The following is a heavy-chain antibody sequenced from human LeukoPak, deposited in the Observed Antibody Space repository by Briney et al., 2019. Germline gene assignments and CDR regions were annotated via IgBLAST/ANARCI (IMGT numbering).Heavy chain of an antibody. Sequence: GASVKVSCKSSGYTFTSYGISWVRQAPGQGLEWMGWISPYKGNTDYAQKFQGRVSVTTDTSTSTAYMELRSLRSEDTAVYYCARITESRDGYNSDYWGQGTLVTVSS. V-gene: IGHV1-18*01. CDR1: GYTFTSYG. CDR3: ARITESRDGYNSDY. D-gene: IGHD5-24*01. CDR2: ISPYKGNT. J-gene: IGHJ4*02.